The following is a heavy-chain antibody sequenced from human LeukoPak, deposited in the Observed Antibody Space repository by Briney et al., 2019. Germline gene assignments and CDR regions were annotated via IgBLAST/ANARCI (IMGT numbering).Heavy chain of an antibody. CDR2: ITSTSSYI. Sequence: GGSLRLSCAASGFSFTSYSMNWVRQAPGKGLEWVSSITSTSSYIYYADSVKSRFAISRDNAKNSLYLQMNSLRAEDTAVYFCARSQVLGTFDHWGQGTLLIVSS. J-gene: IGHJ4*02. CDR3: ARSQVLGTFDH. CDR1: GFSFTSYS. V-gene: IGHV3-21*01. D-gene: IGHD1/OR15-1a*01.